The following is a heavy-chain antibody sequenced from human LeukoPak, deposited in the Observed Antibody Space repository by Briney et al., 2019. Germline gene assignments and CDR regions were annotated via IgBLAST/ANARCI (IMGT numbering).Heavy chain of an antibody. CDR2: INPNSGGT. Sequence: ASVKVPCKASGYTFTGYYMHWVRQAPGQGLEWMGWINPNSGGTNYAQKFQGRVTMTRDTSISTAYMELSRLRSDDTAVYYCARDHYCSGGSCSQYFQHWGQGTLVTVSS. CDR3: ARDHYCSGGSCSQYFQH. CDR1: GYTFTGYY. V-gene: IGHV1-2*02. J-gene: IGHJ1*01. D-gene: IGHD2-15*01.